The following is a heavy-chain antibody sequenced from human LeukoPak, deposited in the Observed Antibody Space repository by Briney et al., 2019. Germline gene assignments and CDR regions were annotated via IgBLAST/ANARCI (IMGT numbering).Heavy chain of an antibody. V-gene: IGHV4-34*01. CDR3: ASLVGIAAAGPNYNWFDP. CDR1: GGSFSGYY. CDR2: INHSGST. Sequence: PSETLSLTCAVYGGSFSGYYWSWIRQPPGKGLEWIGEINHSGSTNYNPSLKSRVTISVDTSKNQFSLKLSSVTAADTAVYYCASLVGIAAAGPNYNWFDPWGQGTLVTVSS. J-gene: IGHJ5*02. D-gene: IGHD6-13*01.